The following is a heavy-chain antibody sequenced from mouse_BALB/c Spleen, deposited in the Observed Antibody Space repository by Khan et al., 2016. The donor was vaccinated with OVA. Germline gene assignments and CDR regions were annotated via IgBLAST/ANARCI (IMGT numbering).Heavy chain of an antibody. Sequence: QLEESGPGLVKPSQSLSLTCTVTGYSITTDYAWNWIRQFPGNKLEWMGFISYSGNTKYNPSLKSRISITRDTSKNQFFLQLKAVTTEDTARYYCAIVYGGDFDCWGEGTTLTVSS. V-gene: IGHV3-2*02. CDR3: AIVYGGDFDC. CDR2: ISYSGNT. CDR1: GYSITTDYA. J-gene: IGHJ2*01. D-gene: IGHD1-1*01.